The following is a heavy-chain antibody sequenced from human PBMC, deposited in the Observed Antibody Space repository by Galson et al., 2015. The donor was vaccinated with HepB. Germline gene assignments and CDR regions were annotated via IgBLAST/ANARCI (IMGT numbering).Heavy chain of an antibody. V-gene: IGHV3-13*01. CDR2: IGTAGDT. J-gene: IGHJ6*02. Sequence: SLRLSCAASGFTFSSYDMHWVRQATGKGLEWVSAIGTAGDTYYPGSVKGRFTISRENAKNSLYLQMNSLRAGDTVVYYCARGGGMVRGVSPYYYYYYGMDVWGQGTTVTVSS. CDR3: ARGGGMVRGVSPYYYYYYGMDV. CDR1: GFTFSSYD. D-gene: IGHD3-10*01.